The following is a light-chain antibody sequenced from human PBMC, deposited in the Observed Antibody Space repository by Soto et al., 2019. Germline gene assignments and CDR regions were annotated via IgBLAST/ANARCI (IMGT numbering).Light chain of an antibody. Sequence: EILMTQSPATLSVSPGERATLSCRASQNVGNNLVWYQQKPGQAPRLLIYDASNRVTGIPARFSGTGSETDFTLTISRLEPEDFAVYYCQQYDNSPITFGQGTRLEIK. CDR3: QQYDNSPIT. CDR1: QNVGNN. CDR2: DAS. J-gene: IGKJ5*01. V-gene: IGKV3D-15*02.